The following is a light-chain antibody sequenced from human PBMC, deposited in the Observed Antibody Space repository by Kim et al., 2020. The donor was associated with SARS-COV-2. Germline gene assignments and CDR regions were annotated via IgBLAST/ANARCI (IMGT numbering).Light chain of an antibody. Sequence: GQSVTISCTGTSSDVGGYNYVSWYQQHPGKAPKLMIYEVSKRPSGVPDRFSGSKSGNTASLSVSGLLAEDEADYYCCSYAGNNNVVFGGGTQLTVL. CDR1: SSDVGGYNY. V-gene: IGLV2-8*01. CDR2: EVS. J-gene: IGLJ2*01. CDR3: CSYAGNNNVV.